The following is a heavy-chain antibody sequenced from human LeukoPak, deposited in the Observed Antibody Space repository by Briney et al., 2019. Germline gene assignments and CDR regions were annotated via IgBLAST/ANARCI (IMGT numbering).Heavy chain of an antibody. CDR3: ARPRRGYTYGFFDY. Sequence: KPGGSLRLSCAASGFTFSDYYINWIRQAPGKGLEWVSYISGSGHHIYYADSVKGRFTISRDNAENSLYLQMDSLRAEDTAVYYCARPRRGYTYGFFDYWGQGTLVTVSS. CDR2: ISGSGHHI. V-gene: IGHV3-11*04. D-gene: IGHD5-18*01. J-gene: IGHJ4*02. CDR1: GFTFSDYY.